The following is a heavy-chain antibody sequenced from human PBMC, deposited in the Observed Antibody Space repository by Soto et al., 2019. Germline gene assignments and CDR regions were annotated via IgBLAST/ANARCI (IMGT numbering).Heavy chain of an antibody. CDR1: GYTFTSSD. J-gene: IGHJ6*02. Sequence: ASVKVSCKASGYTFTSSDINWLRQAPGQGLEWMGWMNPNTGNSGFAQKFQGRVTMTSDTSISTAYMELRSLRSEDSAVYYCAREGDFTVHDSDSYYFYGMDVWGQGTTVTGSS. CDR2: MNPNTGNS. CDR3: AREGDFTVHDSDSYYFYGMDV. D-gene: IGHD2-21*02. V-gene: IGHV1-8*01.